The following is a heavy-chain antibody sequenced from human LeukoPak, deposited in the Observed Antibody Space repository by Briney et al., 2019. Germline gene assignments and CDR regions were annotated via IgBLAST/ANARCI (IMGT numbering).Heavy chain of an antibody. V-gene: IGHV3-23*01. CDR2: IGGRDGVTT. CDR1: GFTFSSYG. J-gene: IGHJ4*02. Sequence: PGGSLRLSCAASGFTFSSYGMNWVRQAPGKGLEWVSGIGGRDGVTTYYTSSVKGRFTISRDNSKNTLYLQMNSLRAEDTAVYYCAKVRYYDILTGPYFDYWGQGTLVTVSS. D-gene: IGHD3-9*01. CDR3: AKVRYYDILTGPYFDY.